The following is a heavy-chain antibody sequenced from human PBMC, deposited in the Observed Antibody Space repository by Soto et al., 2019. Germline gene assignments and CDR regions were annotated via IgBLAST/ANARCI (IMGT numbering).Heavy chain of an antibody. Sequence: QVQLVQSGAEVKKPGSSVKVSCKASGGTFSSYAISWVRQAPGQGLEWIGGIIPIFGTANYAQKFQGKVKIDTGKPTCEANMEFSRQRSEDNTVYFCAGDHGGWDFDHWGQGTLVTVSS. D-gene: IGHD3-16*01. J-gene: IGHJ4*02. CDR2: IIPIFGTA. CDR1: GGTFSSYA. CDR3: AGDHGGWDFDH. V-gene: IGHV1-69*06.